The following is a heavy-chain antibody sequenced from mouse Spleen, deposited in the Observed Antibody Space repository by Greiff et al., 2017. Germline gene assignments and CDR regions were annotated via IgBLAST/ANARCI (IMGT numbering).Heavy chain of an antibody. V-gene: IGHV5-17*01. CDR3: ARPTTVVARNYAMDY. Sequence: EVQLVESGGGLVKPGGSLTLSCAASGFTFSDYGMHWVRQAPEKGLEWVAYISSGSSNIYYADTVKGRFTISRDNAKNTLFLQMTSLRSEDTGMYYCARPTTVVARNYAMDYWGQGTSVTVSS. CDR2: ISSGSSNI. D-gene: IGHD1-1*01. CDR1: GFTFSDYG. J-gene: IGHJ4*01.